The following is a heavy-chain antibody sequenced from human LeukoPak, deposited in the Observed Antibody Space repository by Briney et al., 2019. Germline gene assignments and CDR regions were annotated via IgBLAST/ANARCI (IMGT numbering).Heavy chain of an antibody. Sequence: GGSLRLSCAASGFTVSSNYMSWIRQAPGKGLEWVSYISSSGSTIYYADSVKGRFTISRDNAKNSLYLQMNSLRAEDTAVYYCARTQRTGVMITSAYFDYWGQGTLVTVSS. CDR1: GFTVSSNY. D-gene: IGHD3-16*01. J-gene: IGHJ4*02. CDR3: ARTQRTGVMITSAYFDY. CDR2: ISSSGSTI. V-gene: IGHV3-11*01.